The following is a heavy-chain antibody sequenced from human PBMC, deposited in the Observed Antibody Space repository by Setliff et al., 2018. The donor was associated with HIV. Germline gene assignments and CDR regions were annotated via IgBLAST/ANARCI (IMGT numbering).Heavy chain of an antibody. V-gene: IGHV4-59*11. CDR2: SYYSGST. CDR1: GDSISSHS. CDR3: ARLEYYYYMDV. D-gene: IGHD1-1*01. J-gene: IGHJ6*03. Sequence: PSETLSLTCNVSGDSISSHSWTWIRQPPGKGLEWIGYSYYSGSTNYNPSLKGRVTISADTSENQLSLKLSSLTAADTAVYYCARLEYYYYMDVWGKGTTVTVS.